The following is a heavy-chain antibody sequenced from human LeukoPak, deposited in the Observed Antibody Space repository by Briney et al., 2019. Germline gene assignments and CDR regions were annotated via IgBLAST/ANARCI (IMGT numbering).Heavy chain of an antibody. CDR1: GFTFSSYG. Sequence: GGPLRLSCAASGFTFSSYGMHWVRQAPGKGLEWVAVISYDGSNKYYADSVKGRFTISRDNSKNTLYLQMNSLRAEDTAVYYCAKDEDGDYPNFDYWGQGTLVTVSS. V-gene: IGHV3-30*18. CDR3: AKDEDGDYPNFDY. CDR2: ISYDGSNK. D-gene: IGHD4-17*01. J-gene: IGHJ4*02.